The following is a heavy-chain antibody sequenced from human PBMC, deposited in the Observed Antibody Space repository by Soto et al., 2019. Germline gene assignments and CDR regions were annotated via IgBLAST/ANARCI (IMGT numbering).Heavy chain of an antibody. J-gene: IGHJ6*02. Sequence: QVHLQESGPGLVKPSETLSLTCSVSGDSVSNGDYSWSWIRQPPGKGLEWIGYIYYIAGPYYNPSLQSGVTLSMDTSKNQVSLNLTSVPAADTAVYFCARDAYQDYGDSYYYYALDAWGPGLTVTVSS. CDR1: GDSVSNGDYS. CDR2: IYYIAGP. V-gene: IGHV4-30-4*01. D-gene: IGHD4-17*01. CDR3: ARDAYQDYGDSYYYYALDA.